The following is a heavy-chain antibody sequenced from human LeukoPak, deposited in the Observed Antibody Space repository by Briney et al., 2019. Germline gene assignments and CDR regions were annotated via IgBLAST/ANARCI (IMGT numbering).Heavy chain of an antibody. CDR2: IKQDGSEM. CDR3: ASSYFDNSLHAYDI. J-gene: IGHJ3*02. D-gene: IGHD3-22*01. Sequence: PGGSLRLSCAASGFTFNNYGMHWVRQAPGKGLEWVANIKQDGSEMYYVDSVKGRFTISRDNTKNSLFLHMSSLRAEDTAVYFCASSYFDNSLHAYDIWGQGTMVTVSS. CDR1: GFTFNNYG. V-gene: IGHV3-7*01.